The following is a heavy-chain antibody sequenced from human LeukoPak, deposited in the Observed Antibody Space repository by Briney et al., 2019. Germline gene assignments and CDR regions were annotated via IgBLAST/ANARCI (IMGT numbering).Heavy chain of an antibody. Sequence: PSETLSLTCTVSGGSISSYYWNWIRQPPGKALEWIGSISYSGSTKYNPSLESRVTISVDTSKNQISLKLSSVTAADTTVYYCARAPERWYSYGSYTYYYMDVWGKGTTVTVSS. CDR1: GGSISSYY. V-gene: IGHV4-59*01. D-gene: IGHD5-18*01. CDR3: ARAPERWYSYGSYTYYYMDV. CDR2: ISYSGST. J-gene: IGHJ6*03.